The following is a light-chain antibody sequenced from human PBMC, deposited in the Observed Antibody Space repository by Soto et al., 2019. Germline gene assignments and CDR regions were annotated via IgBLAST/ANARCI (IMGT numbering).Light chain of an antibody. Sequence: IVLTQSPGTLSLSPGERATLSCRASQSVSSNYLAWYQQKPGQAPRLLIYGASSRATGIPDRFSGSTSGTDFTLTISRLDPEDFAVYYCQQYGTSPYSFGQGTKLEIK. CDR3: QQYGTSPYS. V-gene: IGKV3-20*01. CDR1: QSVSSNY. CDR2: GAS. J-gene: IGKJ2*03.